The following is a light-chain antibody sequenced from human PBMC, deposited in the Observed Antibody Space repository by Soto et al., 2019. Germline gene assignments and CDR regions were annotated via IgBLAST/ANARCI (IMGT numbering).Light chain of an antibody. CDR2: DAS. CDR1: QSITSW. V-gene: IGKV1-5*01. Sequence: DIQMTQSPSTLSASVGDRVTITCRASQSITSWLAWYQQKPGKAPKLLIYDASNLESGVPSRFSGSGSGTEFTLTISSLQPDDLATYYCQQYNSYSRTFGQGTKVEIK. J-gene: IGKJ1*01. CDR3: QQYNSYSRT.